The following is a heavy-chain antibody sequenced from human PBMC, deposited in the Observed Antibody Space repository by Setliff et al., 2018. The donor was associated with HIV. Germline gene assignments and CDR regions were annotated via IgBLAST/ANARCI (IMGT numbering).Heavy chain of an antibody. Sequence: GGSLRLSCAASGFTFSRSRITWVRQAPGKGLEWVGRIKTKTQRGTTDYAAPAKGRFIISRDDSKNTLYLQMNSLRSEDTAVYYCVTGVGTSSVDYWGQGTMVTVSS. J-gene: IGHJ4*02. CDR1: GFTFSRSR. CDR2: IKTKTQRGTT. CDR3: VTGVGTSSVDY. D-gene: IGHD3-22*01. V-gene: IGHV3-15*01.